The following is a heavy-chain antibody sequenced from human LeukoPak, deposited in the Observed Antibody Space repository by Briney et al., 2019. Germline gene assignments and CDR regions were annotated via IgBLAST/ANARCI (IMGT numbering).Heavy chain of an antibody. D-gene: IGHD2-15*01. CDR1: GDSVSSNSAA. Sequence: SQTLSLTRAISGDSVSSNSAAWNWIRQSPSRGLEWLGRTYYRSKWDNDYAVSVKSRITINPDTSKNQFTLHLNSVTPEDTAVYYCARDTGVRGSFGWFDPWGQGTLVTVSS. J-gene: IGHJ5*02. CDR3: ARDTGVRGSFGWFDP. V-gene: IGHV6-1*01. CDR2: TYYRSKWDN.